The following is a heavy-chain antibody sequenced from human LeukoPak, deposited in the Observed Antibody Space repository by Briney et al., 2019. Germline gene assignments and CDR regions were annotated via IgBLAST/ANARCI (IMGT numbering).Heavy chain of an antibody. D-gene: IGHD4/OR15-4a*01. CDR2: IWYDGNNK. V-gene: IGHV3-33*01. CDR3: AREGFTNYERELDY. J-gene: IGHJ4*02. Sequence: PGGSLRLSCAAFGFTFGDYAMHWVRQAPGKGLEWVAVIWYDGNNKYYADSVKGRFTTSRDNSKDTLYLQMNSLSPEDTAMYYCAREGFTNYERELDYWGRGTQVTVS. CDR1: GFTFGDYA.